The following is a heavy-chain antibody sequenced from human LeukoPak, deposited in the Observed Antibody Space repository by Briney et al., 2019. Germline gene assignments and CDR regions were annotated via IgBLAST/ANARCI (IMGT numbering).Heavy chain of an antibody. CDR2: IWYDGSNK. Sequence: GGSLRLSCAASGFTFSSYGMHWVRQAPGKGLEWVAVIWYDGSNKYYADSVKGRFTISRDNSKNTLYLQMNSLRAEDTAVYYCARVGVTIFGVGSMDVWGKGTTVTVSS. CDR3: ARVGVTIFGVGSMDV. J-gene: IGHJ6*03. CDR1: GFTFSSYG. D-gene: IGHD3-3*01. V-gene: IGHV3-33*01.